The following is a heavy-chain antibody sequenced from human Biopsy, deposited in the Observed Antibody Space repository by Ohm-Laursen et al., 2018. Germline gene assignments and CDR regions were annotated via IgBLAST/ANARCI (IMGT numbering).Heavy chain of an antibody. Sequence: WQTLSLTCAVSGDSISNKDAAWDWIRRSPSRGLEWLGRTYYRTQWFFDYAVFVRSRISIKPDTSKNQFSLELNSVTPEDTAAYFCARETPTGIPFNWFDPWGQGTLVTVS. J-gene: IGHJ5*02. CDR1: GDSISNKDAA. CDR3: ARETPTGIPFNWFDP. V-gene: IGHV6-1*01. D-gene: IGHD3-9*01. CDR2: TYYRTQWFF.